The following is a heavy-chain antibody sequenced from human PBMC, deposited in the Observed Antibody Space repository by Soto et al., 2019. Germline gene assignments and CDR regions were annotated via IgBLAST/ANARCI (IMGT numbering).Heavy chain of an antibody. CDR1: GDSVSSNSAT. V-gene: IGHV6-1*01. J-gene: IGHJ5*02. Sequence: LTCSISGDSVSSNSATWNWIRQSPSRGLEWLGRTYYRSKWYNEYAVSVKSRITINPDTSKNQFSLQLNSVTPEDTAGHYCPGAPRARFDSSGRRTPVPGSA. CDR2: TYYRSKWYN. CDR3: PGAPRARFDS.